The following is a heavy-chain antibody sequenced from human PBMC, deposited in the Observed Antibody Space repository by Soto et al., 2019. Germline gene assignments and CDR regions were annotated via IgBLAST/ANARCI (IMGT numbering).Heavy chain of an antibody. Sequence: EVQLVESGGGLVQPGGSLRLSCAASGFTVSSNYLSWVRQAPGKGLEWVSVIYSGGSTYYADSVKGRCTISRDNSKNTLYLQMNTLRAEDTAVYYCAKQRGGYDRDFDYWGQGTLVTVSS. V-gene: IGHV3-66*01. CDR1: GFTVSSNY. J-gene: IGHJ4*02. CDR2: IYSGGST. CDR3: AKQRGGYDRDFDY. D-gene: IGHD5-12*01.